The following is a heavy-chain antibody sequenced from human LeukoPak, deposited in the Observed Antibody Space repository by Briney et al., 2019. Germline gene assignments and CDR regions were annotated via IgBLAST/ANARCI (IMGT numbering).Heavy chain of an antibody. J-gene: IGHJ4*02. Sequence: GGSLRLSCAASGFTFSSHGMNWVRQAPGKGLEWVANIKQDGSEKYYVDSVKGRFTISRDNAKNSLYLQMNSLRAEDTAVYYCARDLAVTTSDFDYWGQGTLVTVSS. V-gene: IGHV3-7*01. D-gene: IGHD4-17*01. CDR1: GFTFSSHG. CDR3: ARDLAVTTSDFDY. CDR2: IKQDGSEK.